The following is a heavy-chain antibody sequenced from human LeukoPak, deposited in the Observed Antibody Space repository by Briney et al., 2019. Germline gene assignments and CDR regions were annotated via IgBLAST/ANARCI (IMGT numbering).Heavy chain of an antibody. CDR3: AREGEVGATPFDY. J-gene: IGHJ4*02. V-gene: IGHV4-30-4*08. CDR1: GGSISSGDYY. D-gene: IGHD1-26*01. CDR2: IYYSGST. Sequence: SQTLYLTCTVSGGSISSGDYYWSWIRQPPGKGLEWLGYIYYSGSTYYNPSLKSRVTISVDTSKNQFSLKLSSVTAADTAVYYCAREGEVGATPFDYWGQGTLVTVSS.